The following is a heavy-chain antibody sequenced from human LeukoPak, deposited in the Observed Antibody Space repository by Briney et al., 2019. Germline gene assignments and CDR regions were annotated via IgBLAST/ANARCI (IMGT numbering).Heavy chain of an antibody. CDR3: AKADYYDSSGLDAFDI. J-gene: IGHJ3*02. CDR1: GFTFSSYA. CDR2: ISGRRRDT. V-gene: IGHV3-23*01. D-gene: IGHD3-22*01. Sequence: GALRLSCAASGFTFSSYAMSWVRQAPGKGLEWVSAISGRRRDTYYADSVKGRFTISRDISKNTLYLQMNSLRAEDTAVYYCAKADYYDSSGLDAFDIWGQGTMVTVSS.